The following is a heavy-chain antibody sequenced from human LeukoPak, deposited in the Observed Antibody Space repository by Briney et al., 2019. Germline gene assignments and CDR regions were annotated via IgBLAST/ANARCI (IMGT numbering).Heavy chain of an antibody. J-gene: IGHJ4*02. V-gene: IGHV1-2*02. CDR2: INPNSGGT. CDR3: ARGQRGYSSSWPIDY. D-gene: IGHD6-13*01. Sequence: ASVKVSCKASGYTFTGYYMHWVRQAPGQGLEWMGWINPNSGGTNYAQKFQGRVTMTRDTSISTAYMELSRLRSDDTAVYYCARGQRGYSSSWPIDYWGQGTLVTVSS. CDR1: GYTFTGYY.